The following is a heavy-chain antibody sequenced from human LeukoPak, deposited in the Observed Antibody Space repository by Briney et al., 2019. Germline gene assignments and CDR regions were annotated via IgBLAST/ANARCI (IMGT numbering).Heavy chain of an antibody. J-gene: IGHJ5*02. Sequence: ASVTVSCKASGYTFTGYYMHWVRQAPGQGLEWMGWINPNSGGTNYAQKFQGRVTMTRDTSISTAYMELSRLRSDDTAVYYCARGRLGYCSDGSCYSRFGWFDPWGQGTLVTVSS. D-gene: IGHD2-15*01. CDR2: INPNSGGT. CDR3: ARGRLGYCSDGSCYSRFGWFDP. CDR1: GYTFTGYY. V-gene: IGHV1-2*02.